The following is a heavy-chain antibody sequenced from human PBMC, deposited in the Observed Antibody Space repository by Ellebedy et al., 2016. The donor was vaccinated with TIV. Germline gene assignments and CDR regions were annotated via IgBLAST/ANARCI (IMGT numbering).Heavy chain of an antibody. V-gene: IGHV4-4*02. J-gene: IGHJ4*02. CDR2: IYHSGNT. CDR1: GGSISSSNW. CDR3: AREGENTVMALDY. D-gene: IGHD5-18*01. Sequence: MPSETLSLTCAVSGGSISSSNWWSWVRQPPGKGLEWIGEIYHSGNTNYNPSLKSRVTTSVDKSKNQFSLKLNSVTAADTAVYYCAREGENTVMALDYWGQGTLVTVSS.